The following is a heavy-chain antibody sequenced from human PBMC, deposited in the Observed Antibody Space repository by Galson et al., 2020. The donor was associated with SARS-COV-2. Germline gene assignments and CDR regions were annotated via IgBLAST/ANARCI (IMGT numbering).Heavy chain of an antibody. D-gene: IGHD3-10*02. J-gene: IGHJ6*02. CDR3: AREASWAMFAMDV. V-gene: IGHV3-21*06. Sequence: GGSLRLSCEASGFTFSLYSMTWVRQAPGKGLEWVSSISSSSDYIYHAESLKGRFTISRDNAKNTLFLQMNSLRADDTAVYFCAREASWAMFAMDVWGQGTTVTVSS. CDR1: GFTFSLYS. CDR2: ISSSSDYI.